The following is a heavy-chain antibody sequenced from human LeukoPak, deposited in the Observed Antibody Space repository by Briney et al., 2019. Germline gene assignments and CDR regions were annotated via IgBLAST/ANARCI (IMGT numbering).Heavy chain of an antibody. D-gene: IGHD6-13*01. Sequence: GSVKVSCTASGYTFTSYDMHWVRQAPGQGLEWMGWINPNSGGTNYAHKFQGRVTMTRDTSISTAYMELSRLRSDDTAVYYCARGELAAAIDYWGQGTLVTVSS. J-gene: IGHJ4*02. CDR1: GYTFTSYD. CDR2: INPNSGGT. CDR3: ARGELAAAIDY. V-gene: IGHV1-2*02.